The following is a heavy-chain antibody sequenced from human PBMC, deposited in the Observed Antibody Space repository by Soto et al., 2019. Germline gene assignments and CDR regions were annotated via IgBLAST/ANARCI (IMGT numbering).Heavy chain of an antibody. CDR2: ISGSGGST. J-gene: IGHJ5*02. D-gene: IGHD2-21*02. Sequence: GGSLRLSCAASGFTFSSYAMSWVRQAPGKGLEWVSAISGSGGSTYYANSVKGRFTISRDNSKNTLYLQMNSLRAEDTAVYYCAKEGCGGDCYSWYNWFDPWGQGTLVTVSS. CDR1: GFTFSSYA. V-gene: IGHV3-23*01. CDR3: AKEGCGGDCYSWYNWFDP.